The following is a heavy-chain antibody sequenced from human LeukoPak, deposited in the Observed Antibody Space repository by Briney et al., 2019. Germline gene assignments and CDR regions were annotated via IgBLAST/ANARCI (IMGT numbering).Heavy chain of an antibody. CDR1: GGTFSSYA. Sequence: SVKVSCKSSGGTFSSYAISWVRQAPGQGLEWMGGIIPIFGTANYAQKFQGRVTITADESTNTAYMELSSLRSEDTAVYYCARAGTAMVTDYDYWGQGTLVTVSS. CDR3: ARAGTAMVTDYDY. D-gene: IGHD5-18*01. V-gene: IGHV1-69*13. CDR2: IIPIFGTA. J-gene: IGHJ4*02.